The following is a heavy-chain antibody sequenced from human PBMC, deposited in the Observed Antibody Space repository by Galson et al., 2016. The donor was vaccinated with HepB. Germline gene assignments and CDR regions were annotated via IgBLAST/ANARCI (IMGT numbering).Heavy chain of an antibody. D-gene: IGHD3-16*01. V-gene: IGHV3-48*02. CDR2: ISSSSDTM. Sequence: SLRLSCAASGFIFSVYNMNWARQAPGKGLEWIAWISSSSDTMHYADSVKGRFTISRDNAKNSLYLEMNSLRDKDTAVYYCARDDYFRLGYWGQGTLVTFSS. CDR1: GFIFSVYN. CDR3: ARDDYFRLGY. J-gene: IGHJ4*02.